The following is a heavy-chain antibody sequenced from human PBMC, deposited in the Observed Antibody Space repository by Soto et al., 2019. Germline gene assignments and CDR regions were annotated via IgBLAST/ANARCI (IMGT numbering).Heavy chain of an antibody. CDR3: AREYGIGGATFDI. V-gene: IGHV3-30-3*01. D-gene: IGHD2-15*01. CDR2: ISYDGSNK. CDR1: GFIFSSYA. J-gene: IGHJ3*02. Sequence: GGSLRLSCASSGFIFSSYAMHWVRQAPGKGLEWVAVISYDGSNKYYADSVKGRFTISRDNSKNTLYLQMISLRAEDTAVYYCAREYGIGGATFDIWGQGTMVTVSS.